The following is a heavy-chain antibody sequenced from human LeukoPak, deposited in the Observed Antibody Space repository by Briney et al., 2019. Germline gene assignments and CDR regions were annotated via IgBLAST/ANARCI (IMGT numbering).Heavy chain of an antibody. CDR3: ARSTYGSGSYYPDFDY. CDR1: GYTFTSYG. J-gene: IGHJ4*02. Sequence: GASVKVSCKASGYTFTSYGISWVRQAPGQGLGWMGWISAYNGNTNYAQKLQGRVTMTTDTSTSTAYMELRSLRSDDTAVYYCARSTYGSGSYYPDFDYWGQGTLVTVSS. V-gene: IGHV1-18*01. D-gene: IGHD3-10*01. CDR2: ISAYNGNT.